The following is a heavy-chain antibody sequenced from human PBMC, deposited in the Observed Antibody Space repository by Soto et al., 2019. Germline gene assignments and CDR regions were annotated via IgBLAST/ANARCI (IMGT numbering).Heavy chain of an antibody. V-gene: IGHV4-61*01. CDR3: GRSTPVITMVRGVKGYYYGMDV. CDR2: IYYSGST. D-gene: IGHD3-10*01. J-gene: IGHJ6*02. Sequence: QVQLQESGPGLVKPSETLSLTCTVSGGSVSSGSYYWSWIRQPPGKGLEWIGYIYYSGSTNYNPSLKSRVTISVDTYKNQFSQKLSSVTAADTAVYYCGRSTPVITMVRGVKGYYYGMDVWGQGTTVTVSS. CDR1: GGSVSSGSYY.